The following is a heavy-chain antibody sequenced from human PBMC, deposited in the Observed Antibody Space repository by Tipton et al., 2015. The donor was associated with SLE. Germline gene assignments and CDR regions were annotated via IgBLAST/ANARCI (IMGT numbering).Heavy chain of an antibody. CDR2: IYTNGIT. CDR1: GGAISSSLYY. D-gene: IGHD5-12*01. CDR3: ARAWLGTYYFDY. Sequence: TLSLTCTVSGGAISSSLYYWGWIRQPAGKGLEWIGYIYTNGITNYNPSLKSRVTISVDTSKNQFSLKLSSVTAADTAVYYCARAWLGTYYFDYWGQGTLVTV. V-gene: IGHV4-61*09. J-gene: IGHJ4*02.